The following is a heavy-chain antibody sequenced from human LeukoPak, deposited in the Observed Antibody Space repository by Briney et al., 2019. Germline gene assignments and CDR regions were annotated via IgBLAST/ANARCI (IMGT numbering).Heavy chain of an antibody. CDR1: GFTFTNYA. J-gene: IGHJ4*02. D-gene: IGHD6-19*01. CDR3: AKRGDRSGWSYYFDY. Sequence: PGRSLRLSCAASGFTFTNYAMSWVRQAPGKGLEWVSAISGSGTSTYYADSVKGRFTISRDNSENTLYLQMSSLTDEDTAVYFCAKRGDRSGWSYYFDYWGQGTLVTVSS. V-gene: IGHV3-23*01. CDR2: ISGSGTST.